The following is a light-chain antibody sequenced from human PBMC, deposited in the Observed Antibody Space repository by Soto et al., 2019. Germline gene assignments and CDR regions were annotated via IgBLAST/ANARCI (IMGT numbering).Light chain of an antibody. J-gene: IGKJ3*01. CDR3: QQRYSTLA. Sequence: DIQMTQSPSSLSASVGDRVTITCRASQSISSSLNWYQQKPGKAPNFLIYAASNLQSGVPSRFSGSGSGTEFTLTSSSLQPEAFATYYCQQRYSTLAFGPGTKVYIK. V-gene: IGKV1-39*01. CDR1: QSISSS. CDR2: AAS.